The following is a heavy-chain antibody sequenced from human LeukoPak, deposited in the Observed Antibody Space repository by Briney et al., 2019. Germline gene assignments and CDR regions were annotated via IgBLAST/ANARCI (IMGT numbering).Heavy chain of an antibody. J-gene: IGHJ6*03. CDR3: ATHVLGRNYMDV. CDR2: ISSSSSYI. Sequence: GGSLRLSCAASGFTFSSYNMNWVRQAPGKGLGWVSSISSSSSYIYYADSVKGRFTISRDNAKNSLYLQMNSLRAEDTAVYYCATHVLGRNYMDVWGKGTTVTVSS. CDR1: GFTFSSYN. D-gene: IGHD2-15*01. V-gene: IGHV3-21*01.